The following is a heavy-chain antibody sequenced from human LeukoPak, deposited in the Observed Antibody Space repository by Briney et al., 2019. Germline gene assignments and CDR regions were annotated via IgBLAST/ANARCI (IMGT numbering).Heavy chain of an antibody. J-gene: IGHJ4*02. V-gene: IGHV3-48*03. CDR1: GFTFSSYE. Sequence: GGSLRLSCAASGFTFSSYEMNWVRQAPRKGLEWVSYISSSGSTIYYADSVKGRFTISRDNAKNSLYLQMNSLRAEDTAVYYCARDLSPSDYWGQGTLVTVSS. CDR3: ARDLSPSDY. CDR2: ISSSGSTI.